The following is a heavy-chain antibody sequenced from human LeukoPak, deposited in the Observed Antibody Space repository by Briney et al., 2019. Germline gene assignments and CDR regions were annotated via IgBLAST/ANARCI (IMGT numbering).Heavy chain of an antibody. D-gene: IGHD4-11*01. Sequence: GSPRLSCAASGFTFSSYYMNWVRQAPGKGLEWVSYISSSSSTIYYADSVKGRFTISRDNAKNSLYLQMNSLRDEDTAVYYCAKDPINDYYYFDYWGQGPLVTVSS. V-gene: IGHV3-48*02. CDR3: AKDPINDYYYFDY. J-gene: IGHJ4*02. CDR1: GFTFSSYY. CDR2: ISSSSSTI.